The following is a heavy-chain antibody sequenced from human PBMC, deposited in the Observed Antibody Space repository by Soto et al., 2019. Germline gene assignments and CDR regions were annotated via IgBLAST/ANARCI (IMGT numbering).Heavy chain of an antibody. CDR2: IYYSGST. CDR3: ARDQGVATITSRSFDI. CDR1: GGSISSGGYY. J-gene: IGHJ3*02. D-gene: IGHD5-12*01. V-gene: IGHV4-31*03. Sequence: SETLSLTCTVSGGSISSGGYYWSWIRQHPGKGLEWIGYIYYSGSTYYNPSLKSRVTISVDTSKNQFSLKLSSVTAADTAVYYCARDQGVATITSRSFDIWGQGTMVTVSS.